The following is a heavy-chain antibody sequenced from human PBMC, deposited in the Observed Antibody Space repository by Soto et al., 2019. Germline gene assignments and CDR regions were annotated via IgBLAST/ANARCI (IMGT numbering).Heavy chain of an antibody. CDR2: IIPIFGTA. Sequence: ASVKVSCKASGGTFSSYAISWVRQAPGQGLEWMGGIIPIFGTANYAQKFQGRVTITADKSTSTAYMELSSLRSEDTVVYYCARSFPWHYGLTWSDPWGQGNLVTVSS. J-gene: IGHJ5*02. CDR1: GGTFSSYA. D-gene: IGHD4-17*01. CDR3: ARSFPWHYGLTWSDP. V-gene: IGHV1-69*06.